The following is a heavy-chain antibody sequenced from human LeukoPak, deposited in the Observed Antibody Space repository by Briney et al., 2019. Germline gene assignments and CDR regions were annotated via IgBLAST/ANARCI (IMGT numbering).Heavy chain of an antibody. J-gene: IGHJ3*02. V-gene: IGHV4-59*01. D-gene: IGHD1-26*01. CDR2: IYYSGTT. CDR3: ASLELIGEKRGAFHT. CDR1: GGSFSGYY. Sequence: SETLSLTCAVYGGSFSGYYWSWIRQPPGKELEWIGYIYYSGTTNYNPSLNSRVTISLDASNKQLSLTLSSVTAADTAVYYCASLELIGEKRGAFHTWGRGTMVTVSS.